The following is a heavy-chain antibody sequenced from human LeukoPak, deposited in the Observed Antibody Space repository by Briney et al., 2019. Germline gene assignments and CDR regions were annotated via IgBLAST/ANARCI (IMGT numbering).Heavy chain of an antibody. CDR2: ISSSGDTT. J-gene: IGHJ4*02. D-gene: IGHD1-7*01. Sequence: GGSLRLSCAASGFTFSSYAMNWVRQAPGKGLEWVSAISSSGDTTYYADSVKGRFTISRDSSKNTLHLQMYSLRADDTAVYYCAKGFNWNYPHYFDYWGQGTLVTVSS. CDR1: GFTFSSYA. V-gene: IGHV3-23*01. CDR3: AKGFNWNYPHYFDY.